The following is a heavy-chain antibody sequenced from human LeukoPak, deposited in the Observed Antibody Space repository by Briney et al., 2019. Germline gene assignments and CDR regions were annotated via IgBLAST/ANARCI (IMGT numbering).Heavy chain of an antibody. D-gene: IGHD6-19*01. CDR2: ISYDGSNK. CDR1: GFTFSSYA. J-gene: IGHJ4*02. V-gene: IGHV3-30*04. CDR3: ARDSVSSGRTDYFFY. Sequence: GRSLTLSCAASGFTFSSYAMHWVRQAPGKGLEWVAVISYDGSNKYYADSVKGRFTISRDNSKNTLYLQMNSLRAEDTAVYYCARDSVSSGRTDYFFYWGQGTLVTVSA.